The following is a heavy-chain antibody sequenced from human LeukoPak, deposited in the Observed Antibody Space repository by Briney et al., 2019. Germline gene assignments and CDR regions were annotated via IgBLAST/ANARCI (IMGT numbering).Heavy chain of an antibody. CDR2: ISSSGSTI. CDR1: GFTFSDYY. Sequence: GGSLRLSCAASGFTFSDYYMSWIRQAPGKGLEWVSYISSSGSTIYYADSVKGRFTISRDNAKNSLYLQMNSLRAEDTAVYYCARSPFSSSWYPPVDYWGQGTLVTVSS. V-gene: IGHV3-11*04. CDR3: ARSPFSSSWYPPVDY. J-gene: IGHJ4*02. D-gene: IGHD6-13*01.